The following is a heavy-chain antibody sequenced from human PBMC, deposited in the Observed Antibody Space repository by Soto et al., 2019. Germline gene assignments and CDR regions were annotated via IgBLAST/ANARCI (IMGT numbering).Heavy chain of an antibody. D-gene: IGHD6-13*01. V-gene: IGHV3-48*03. CDR3: ARVPAAGYYNWFDP. Sequence: SGGSLRLSCAASGFTFSSYEMNWVRQAPGKGLEWVSYISSSGSTIYYADSVKGRFTISRDNAKNSLYLQMNSLRAEDTAVYYCARVPAAGYYNWFDPWGQGTLVTVSS. J-gene: IGHJ5*02. CDR2: ISSSGSTI. CDR1: GFTFSSYE.